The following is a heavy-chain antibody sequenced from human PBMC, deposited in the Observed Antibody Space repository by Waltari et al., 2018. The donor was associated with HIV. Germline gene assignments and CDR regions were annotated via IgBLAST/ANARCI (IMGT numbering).Heavy chain of an antibody. CDR3: AKGRGKRGSYGMDV. CDR1: EFTFSNYG. J-gene: IGHJ6*02. CDR2: ISHDETYR. V-gene: IGHV3-30*18. Sequence: QAQLVQSGGGVVQPGWSLRFSCVASEFTFSNYGLHWVRQAPGKGVEWVALISHDETYRKHLASLEGRFSISRENLKNILYLEMNNLRTDDTAVYYCAKGRGKRGSYGMDVWGQGTTVTVSS. D-gene: IGHD2-15*01.